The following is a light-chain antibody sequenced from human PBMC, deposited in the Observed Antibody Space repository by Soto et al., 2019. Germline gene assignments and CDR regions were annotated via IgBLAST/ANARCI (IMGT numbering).Light chain of an antibody. CDR3: QQYNNWPSLYT. V-gene: IGKV3-15*01. CDR2: GAS. Sequence: RVMTQSPATLSVSPGERATLSCRASQSVSSNLAWYQQKPGQAPRLLIYGASIRATGVPARFSGSGSGTNFTFTISSLQSEDFAIYYCQQYNNWPSLYTFGQGTKLEIK. J-gene: IGKJ2*01. CDR1: QSVSSN.